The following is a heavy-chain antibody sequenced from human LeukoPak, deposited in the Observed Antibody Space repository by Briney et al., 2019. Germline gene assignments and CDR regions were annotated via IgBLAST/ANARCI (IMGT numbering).Heavy chain of an antibody. CDR2: INTNTGNP. CDR3: ARSYYHFWSDYQYPGDY. D-gene: IGHD3-3*01. J-gene: IGHJ4*02. V-gene: IGHV7-4-1*02. Sequence: ASVKVSCKASGYTFTSYAMNWVRQAPGQGLEWMGRINTNTGNPTYAQGFTGRFVFSLDTSVSTAYLQISSLKAEDTAVYYCARSYYHFWSDYQYPGDYWGQGTLVTVSS. CDR1: GYTFTSYA.